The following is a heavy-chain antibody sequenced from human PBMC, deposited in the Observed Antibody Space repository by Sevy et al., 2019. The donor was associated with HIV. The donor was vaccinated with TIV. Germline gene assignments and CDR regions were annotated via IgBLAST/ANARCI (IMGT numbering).Heavy chain of an antibody. CDR3: ARDSAVVPRALVY. J-gene: IGHJ4*02. CDR1: GDSMSSYF. V-gene: IGHV4-59*01. Sequence: SETLSLTCYVSGDSMSSYFWSWFRQPPGKGLEWIGYIYYSGSGEYNPSLRSRVTISIDTSKKYLSMKLTSVTAADTAVYYCARDSAVVPRALVYWGQGTLVTVSS. D-gene: IGHD2-15*01. CDR2: IYYSGSG.